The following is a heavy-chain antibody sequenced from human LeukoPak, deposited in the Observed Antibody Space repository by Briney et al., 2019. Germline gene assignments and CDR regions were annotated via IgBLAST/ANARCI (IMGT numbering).Heavy chain of an antibody. V-gene: IGHV3-74*01. J-gene: IGHJ2*01. CDR1: GFTFSSHW. Sequence: GGSLRLSCAASGFTFSSHWMHWVRHVPGKGLVWVSRINKDGSNTFYADSVKGRFTISRDNSKNTLYLQMNSLRAEDTAVYYCAGALSGARYDILTALWYFDLWGRGTLVTVSS. D-gene: IGHD3-9*01. CDR3: AGALSGARYDILTALWYFDL. CDR2: INKDGSNT.